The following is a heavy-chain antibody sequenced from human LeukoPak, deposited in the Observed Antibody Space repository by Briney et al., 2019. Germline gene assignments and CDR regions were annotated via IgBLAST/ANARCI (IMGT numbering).Heavy chain of an antibody. J-gene: IGHJ4*02. D-gene: IGHD2-8*01. CDR3: AGLDTVMVRDSGY. V-gene: IGHV3-7*01. Sequence: GGSLRLSCAASGFTFSNYWMSWVRQAPGKGLEWVANIRRGESETYYVDSVKGRFTISRDNAKNSLYLQMNSLGVEDTAVYYCAGLDTVMVRDSGYWGQGTLVTVSS. CDR2: IRRGESET. CDR1: GFTFSNYW.